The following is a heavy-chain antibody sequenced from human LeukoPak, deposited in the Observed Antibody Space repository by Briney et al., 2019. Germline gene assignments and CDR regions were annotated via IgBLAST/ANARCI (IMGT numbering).Heavy chain of an antibody. D-gene: IGHD6-6*01. CDR1: GYTFTSYG. CDR3: ARETLFHTVAAPSLDY. J-gene: IGHJ4*02. V-gene: IGHV1-18*01. CDR2: ISAYNGNT. Sequence: GASVKVSCKASGYTFTSYGISWVRQAPGQGLEWMRWISAYNGNTNYAQKLQGRVTMTTDTSTSTAYMELRSLRSDDTAVYYCARETLFHTVAAPSLDYWGQGTLVTVSS.